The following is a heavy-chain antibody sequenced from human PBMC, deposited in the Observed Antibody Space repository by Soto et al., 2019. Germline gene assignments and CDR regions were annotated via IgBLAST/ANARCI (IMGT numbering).Heavy chain of an antibody. J-gene: IGHJ4*02. CDR2: ISYDGSNK. CDR1: GFTFSSYA. V-gene: IGHV3-30-3*01. CDR3: APLEYSSSSVLDY. D-gene: IGHD6-6*01. Sequence: QVQLAESGGGVVQPGRSLRLSCAASGFTFSSYAMHWVRQAPGKGLEWVAVISYDGSNKYYADSVKGRFTISRDNSKNTLYLQMNSLRAEDTAVYYCAPLEYSSSSVLDYWGQGTLVTVSS.